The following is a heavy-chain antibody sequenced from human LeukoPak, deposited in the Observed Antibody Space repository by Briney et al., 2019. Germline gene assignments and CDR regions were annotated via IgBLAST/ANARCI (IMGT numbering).Heavy chain of an antibody. CDR1: GYTFTGYY. Sequence: GASVKVSCKASGYTFTGYYMHWVRQAPGQGLEWMGWINPNSGGTNYAQKFQGRVTMTRDTSISTAYMELSRLRSDDTAVYYCASVFERAAAGIKLDYWGQGTLVTVSS. V-gene: IGHV1-2*02. D-gene: IGHD6-25*01. J-gene: IGHJ4*02. CDR2: INPNSGGT. CDR3: ASVFERAAAGIKLDY.